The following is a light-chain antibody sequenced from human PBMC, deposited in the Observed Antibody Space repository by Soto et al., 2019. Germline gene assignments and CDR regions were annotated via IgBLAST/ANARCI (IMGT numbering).Light chain of an antibody. Sequence: ELVMTQSPATLSVSPGERATLSCRASQSISNNLAWYQQKPGQAPRLLIYAASTKATGIPAMFRGSGSETEFTLPISSLQSEDLAIYYGQQYITWAFGQGTKVESK. CDR1: QSISNN. CDR3: QQYITWA. CDR2: AAS. J-gene: IGKJ1*01. V-gene: IGKV3-15*01.